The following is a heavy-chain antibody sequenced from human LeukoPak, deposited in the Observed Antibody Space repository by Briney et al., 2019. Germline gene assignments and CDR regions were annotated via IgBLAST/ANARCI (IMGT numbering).Heavy chain of an antibody. CDR2: MNPNSGNT. CDR3: TRQRITIFGVVNQHWFDP. V-gene: IGHV1-8*01. Sequence: GASVKVSCKASGYTFTSYDINWVRQATGQGLERMGWMNPNSGNTGYAQKFQGRVTMTRNTSISTAYMELSSLRSEDTAVYYCTRQRITIFGVVNQHWFDPWGQGTLVTVSS. J-gene: IGHJ5*02. D-gene: IGHD3-3*01. CDR1: GYTFTSYD.